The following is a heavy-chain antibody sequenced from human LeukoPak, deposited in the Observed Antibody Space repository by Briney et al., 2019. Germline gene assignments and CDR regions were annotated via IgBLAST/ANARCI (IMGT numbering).Heavy chain of an antibody. J-gene: IGHJ4*02. CDR3: AKDRTSAVAGSFDY. D-gene: IGHD6-19*01. CDR2: IRYDGINK. CDR1: GFTFSSYG. V-gene: IGHV3-30*02. Sequence: PGGSLRLSCAASGFTFSSYGMHWVRQAPGKGVEGVAFIRYDGINKYYSYSVKVLFTISRDNSKNTLYLQMNSLRAEDTAVYYCAKDRTSAVAGSFDYWSQGTLVTVSS.